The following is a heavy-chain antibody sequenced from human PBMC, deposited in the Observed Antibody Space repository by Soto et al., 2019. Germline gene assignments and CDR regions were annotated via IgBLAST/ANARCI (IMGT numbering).Heavy chain of an antibody. Sequence: SVKLSCKAAGGTFSSYAISWVRQAPGQGLEWMGGIIPIFGTANYAQKFQGRVTITADESTSTAYMELSSLRSEDTAVYYCARGYCSGGSCQLVAYYYHGMDVWGQGTTVTVSS. CDR3: ARGYCSGGSCQLVAYYYHGMDV. D-gene: IGHD2-15*01. J-gene: IGHJ6*02. CDR2: IIPIFGTA. CDR1: GGTFSSYA. V-gene: IGHV1-69*13.